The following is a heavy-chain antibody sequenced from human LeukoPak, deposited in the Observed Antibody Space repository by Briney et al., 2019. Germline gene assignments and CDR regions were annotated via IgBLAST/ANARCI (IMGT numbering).Heavy chain of an antibody. CDR2: VSTSGTGT. CDR1: GFTFSNYA. J-gene: IGHJ4*02. Sequence: PGGSLGLSCAASGFTFSNYAMSWVRQAPGKGLEWVSAVSTSGTGTYYADSVKGRFTISRDNSKKTLYLQMNGLRAEDTAVYYCASPRGIPEGAKGYWGQGTLVTVSS. D-gene: IGHD6-13*01. CDR3: ASPRGIPEGAKGY. V-gene: IGHV3-23*01.